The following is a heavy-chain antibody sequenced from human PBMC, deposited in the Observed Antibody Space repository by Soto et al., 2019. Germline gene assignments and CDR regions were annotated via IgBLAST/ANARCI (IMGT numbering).Heavy chain of an antibody. CDR2: ISWDGGST. Sequence: EVQLVESGGVVVQPGGSLRLSCAASGFTFDDYTMHWVRQAPGKGLEWVSLISWDGGSTYYADSVKGRFTISRDNSKNSMYLQMNSLRTEDTALYYCAKSGTSSSWYGVDNWGQGTLVTVSS. J-gene: IGHJ4*02. CDR3: AKSGTSSSWYGVDN. V-gene: IGHV3-43*01. CDR1: GFTFDDYT. D-gene: IGHD6-13*01.